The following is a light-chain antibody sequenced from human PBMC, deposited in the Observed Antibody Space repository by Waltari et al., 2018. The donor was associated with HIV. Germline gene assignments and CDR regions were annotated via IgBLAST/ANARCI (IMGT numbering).Light chain of an antibody. Sequence: EIVMTQSPATLSTSPGERVPLSCRASQGINSNLAWYQQKPGQAPGLLIYGASTRATTIPARFSGSGSGTEFTLTISSLQSEDFAVYYCQQYNNWPRTFGQGTKVDFK. J-gene: IGKJ1*01. CDR1: QGINSN. CDR3: QQYNNWPRT. V-gene: IGKV3-15*01. CDR2: GAS.